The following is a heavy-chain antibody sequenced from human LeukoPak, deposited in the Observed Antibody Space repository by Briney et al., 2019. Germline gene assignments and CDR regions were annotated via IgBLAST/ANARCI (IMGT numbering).Heavy chain of an antibody. D-gene: IGHD2-2*01. CDR3: TRDHCSYINCYEDYYYGMDV. CDR1: GYTFTGYY. Sequence: ASVKVFCKASGYTFTGYYMHWVRQAPGQGLEWMGWINPDTGATDIAQKFQGRVTMTRDTSISAAYMELSRLRSDDTAVYYCTRDHCSYINCYEDYYYGMDVWGQGTTVTVSS. J-gene: IGHJ6*02. CDR2: INPDTGAT. V-gene: IGHV1-2*02.